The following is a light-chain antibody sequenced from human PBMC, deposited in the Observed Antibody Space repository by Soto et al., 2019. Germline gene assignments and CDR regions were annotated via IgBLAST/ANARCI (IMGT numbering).Light chain of an antibody. J-gene: IGKJ2*01. CDR2: KAS. CDR3: QQYNDSFPYT. CDR1: QRISSW. Sequence: DIQMTQSPSTLSASVGDRVTITCRASQRISSWLAWYQQKPGTAPKLLIYKASTLESGVPSRFSGSRSGTEFPLTVSSLQPDDFATYYCQQYNDSFPYTFGQGTKLEIK. V-gene: IGKV1-5*03.